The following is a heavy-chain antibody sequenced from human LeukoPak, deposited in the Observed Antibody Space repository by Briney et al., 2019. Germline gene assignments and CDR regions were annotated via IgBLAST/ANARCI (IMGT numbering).Heavy chain of an antibody. CDR1: GFTLSSYS. Sequence: GGSLRLSCAASGFTLSSYSMNWVRQAPWKGLEWVSSISSSSSYIYYADSVKGRFTISRDNAKNSLYLQMNSLRAEDTAVYYCARDPHYYDSSGYYLDYWGQGTLVTVSS. CDR3: ARDPHYYDSSGYYLDY. D-gene: IGHD3-22*01. J-gene: IGHJ4*02. CDR2: ISSSSSYI. V-gene: IGHV3-21*01.